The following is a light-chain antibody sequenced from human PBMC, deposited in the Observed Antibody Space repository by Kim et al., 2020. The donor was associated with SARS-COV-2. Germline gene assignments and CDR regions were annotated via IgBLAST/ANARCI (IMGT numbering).Light chain of an antibody. J-gene: IGKJ4*01. CDR1: QSVRAY. V-gene: IGKV3-11*01. CDR2: DAS. CDR3: QQRSNWPLT. Sequence: SLSLGQTATLSCRTSQSVRAYLHWYQQKPGQPPKLLVYDASNRATGIPARFSGSGSGTDFTLTISSLEPEDVGIYYCQQRSNWPLTFGGGTKLEIK.